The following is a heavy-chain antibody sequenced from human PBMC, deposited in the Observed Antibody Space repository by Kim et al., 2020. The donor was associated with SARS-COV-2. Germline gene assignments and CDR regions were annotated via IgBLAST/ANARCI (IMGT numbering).Heavy chain of an antibody. CDR2: INPSGGST. CDR1: GYTFTSYY. CDR3: ARDIAYPAQQAPGVGGYSGYDRYSYGMDV. D-gene: IGHD5-12*01. Sequence: ASVKVSCKASGYTFTSYYMHWVRQAPGQGLEWMGIINPSGGSTSYAQKFQGRVTMTRDTSTSTVYMELSSLRSEDTAVYYCARDIAYPAQQAPGVGGYSGYDRYSYGMDVWGQGTTVTVSS. V-gene: IGHV1-46*01. J-gene: IGHJ6*02.